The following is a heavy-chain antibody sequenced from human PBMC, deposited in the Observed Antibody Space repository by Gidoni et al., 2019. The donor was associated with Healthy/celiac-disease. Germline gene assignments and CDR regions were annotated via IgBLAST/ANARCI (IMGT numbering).Heavy chain of an antibody. CDR2: IRSKAYGGTT. D-gene: IGHD1-7*01. J-gene: IGHJ6*02. Sequence: EVQLVESGGGLVKPGRSLRLSCTASGFTFGDYAMSWVRQAPGKGLEWVGFIRSKAYGGTTEYAASVKGRFTISRDDSKSIAYLQMNSLKTEDTAVYYCTRDRDWNYGAAYYYYGMDVWGQGTTVTVSS. V-gene: IGHV3-49*04. CDR1: GFTFGDYA. CDR3: TRDRDWNYGAAYYYYGMDV.